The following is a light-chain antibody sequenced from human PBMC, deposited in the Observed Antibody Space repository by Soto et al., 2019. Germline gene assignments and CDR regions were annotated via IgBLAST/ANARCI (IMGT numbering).Light chain of an antibody. CDR3: GTWDSRLRAGV. CDR2: DNN. CDR1: TSNIGNNY. J-gene: IGLJ3*02. Sequence: QSALTQPPSVSAAPGQTVTISCSGSTSNIGNNYVSWYQQVPGTAPKLLIYDNNYRPSGIPDRFSGSKSGTSATLDITGLQTGDEADYYCGTWDSRLRAGVFGGGTKLTVL. V-gene: IGLV1-51*01.